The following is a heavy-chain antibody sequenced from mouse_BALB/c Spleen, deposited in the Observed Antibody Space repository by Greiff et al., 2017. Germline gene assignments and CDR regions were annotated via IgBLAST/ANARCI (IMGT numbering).Heavy chain of an antibody. CDR2: INSNGGST. D-gene: IGHD1-1*01. CDR1: GFTFSSYG. V-gene: IGHV5-6-3*01. Sequence: EVKLMESGGGLVQPGGSLKLSCAASGFTFSSYGMSWVRQTPDKRLELVATINSNGGSTYYPDSVKGRFTISRDNAKNTLYLQMSSLKSEDTAMYYCARDGGYYYGSSPYAMDYWGQGTSVTVSA. J-gene: IGHJ4*01. CDR3: ARDGGYYYGSSPYAMDY.